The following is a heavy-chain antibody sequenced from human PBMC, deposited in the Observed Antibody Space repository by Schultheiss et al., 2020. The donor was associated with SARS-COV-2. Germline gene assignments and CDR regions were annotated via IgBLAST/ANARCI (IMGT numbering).Heavy chain of an antibody. V-gene: IGHV3-21*01. CDR3: TTFDF. CDR2: ISSSSSYI. Sequence: GGSLRLSCAASGFTFSSYSMNWVRQAPGKGLEWVSSISSSSSYIYYADSVKGRFTISRDNSKNTLYLQMNKLRAEDTAIYYCTTFDFWGQGTLVTVSS. CDR1: GFTFSSYS. D-gene: IGHD1-26*01. J-gene: IGHJ4*02.